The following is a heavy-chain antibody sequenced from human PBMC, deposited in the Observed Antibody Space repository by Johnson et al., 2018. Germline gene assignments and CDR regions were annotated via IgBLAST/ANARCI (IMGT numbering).Heavy chain of an antibody. CDR2: IWYDGSNK. D-gene: IGHD6-19*01. CDR3: ARDFGYSSGWYSAEYFQH. J-gene: IGHJ1*01. CDR1: GFTFSSYG. Sequence: QVQLVESGGGVVQPGRSLRLSCAASGFTFSSYGMHWVRQAPGKGLEWVALIWYDGSNKYFADSVKGRFTISRDNSKNTLYLQLNSLRAEDTAVYYCARDFGYSSGWYSAEYFQHWGQGTLVTVSS. V-gene: IGHV3-33*01.